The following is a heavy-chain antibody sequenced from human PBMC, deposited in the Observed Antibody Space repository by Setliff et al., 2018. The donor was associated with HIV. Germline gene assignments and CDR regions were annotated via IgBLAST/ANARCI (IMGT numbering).Heavy chain of an antibody. Sequence: SETLSLTCNVSGGAITGYYWSWVRQAPGKALESIASIYSGGSAIYHPSLKSRVTISVDTSKNQFSLKLCSVTAADTAVYYCARDFNYGSGRYYYYMDVWGKGTTVTVSS. D-gene: IGHD3-10*01. V-gene: IGHV4-4*08. CDR3: ARDFNYGSGRYYYYMDV. CDR2: IYSGGSA. CDR1: GGAITGYY. J-gene: IGHJ6*03.